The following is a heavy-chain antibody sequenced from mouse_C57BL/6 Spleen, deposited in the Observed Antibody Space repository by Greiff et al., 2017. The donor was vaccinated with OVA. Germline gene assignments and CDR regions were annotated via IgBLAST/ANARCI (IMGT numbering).Heavy chain of an antibody. Sequence: QVTLKESGPGILQPSQTLSLTCSFSGFSLSTFGMGVVWIRQPSGMGLVWLAHIWWDDDKYYTPALKSRLTISKDTSKNQVFLKIANVDTADTATYYCARIIYYDYDEDYYAMDYWGQGTSVTVSS. CDR2: IWWDDDK. CDR1: GFSLSTFGMG. CDR3: ARIIYYDYDEDYYAMDY. J-gene: IGHJ4*01. V-gene: IGHV8-8*01. D-gene: IGHD2-4*01.